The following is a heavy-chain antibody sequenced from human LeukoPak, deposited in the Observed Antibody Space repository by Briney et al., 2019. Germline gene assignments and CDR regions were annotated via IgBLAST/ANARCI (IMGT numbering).Heavy chain of an antibody. Sequence: SEALSLTCTVSGGSISSSSYYWGCIRQPPGKGLEWIGSIYYSGSTYYNPSLKSRVTISVDTSKNQFSLKLTSVTAADTAVYFCASSTAVVKAKIFPEWGEGTLVTVSS. D-gene: IGHD2-21*01. CDR2: IYYSGST. J-gene: IGHJ1*01. V-gene: IGHV4-39*01. CDR1: GGSISSSSYY. CDR3: ASSTAVVKAKIFPE.